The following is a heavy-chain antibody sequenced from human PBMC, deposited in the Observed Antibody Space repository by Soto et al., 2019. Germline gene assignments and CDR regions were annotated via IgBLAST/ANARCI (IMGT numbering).Heavy chain of an antibody. CDR1: GGAVSSGTYY. Sequence: ASETLSLTCPVSGGAVSSGTYYWSWIRQPPGKGLEWIGHIYFTGSTNYNPSLKSRVTMSLGTSRNQFSLKLSSVTAADTAVYYCTRGPPRVQWFDPWGLGTLVTVSS. V-gene: IGHV4-61*01. CDR2: IYFTGST. CDR3: TRGPPRVQWFDP. J-gene: IGHJ5*02.